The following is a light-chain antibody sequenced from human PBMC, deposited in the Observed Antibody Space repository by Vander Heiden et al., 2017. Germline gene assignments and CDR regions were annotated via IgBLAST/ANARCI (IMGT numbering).Light chain of an antibody. J-gene: IGKJ2*01. CDR3: QQYSYVPYT. V-gene: IGKV1-5*03. CDR1: QDIDDS. Sequence: DIRVTQSPSTLSAFIGDTITLSCRASQDIDDSLAWYQQRQGRPPKLLVSRASSLEAGVASRLSGDGFGTEFTLTITALQVDDFATYFCQQYSYVPYTFGQGTKLE. CDR2: RAS.